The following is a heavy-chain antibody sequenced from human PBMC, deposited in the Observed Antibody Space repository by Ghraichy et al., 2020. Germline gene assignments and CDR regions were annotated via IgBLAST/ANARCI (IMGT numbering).Heavy chain of an antibody. CDR3: AKDYDFWSGPKSAPSPFDY. D-gene: IGHD3-3*01. J-gene: IGHJ4*02. CDR2: IWYDGSNK. CDR1: GFTFSSYG. Sequence: GGSLRLSCAASGFTFSSYGMHWVRQAPGKGLEWVAVIWYDGSNKYYADSVKGRFTISRDNSKNTLYLQMNSLRAEDTAVYYCAKDYDFWSGPKSAPSPFDYWGQGTLVTVSS. V-gene: IGHV3-33*06.